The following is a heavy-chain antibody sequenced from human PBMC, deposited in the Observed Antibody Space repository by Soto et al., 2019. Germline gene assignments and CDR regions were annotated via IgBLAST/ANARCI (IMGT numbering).Heavy chain of an antibody. D-gene: IGHD2-21*01. Sequence: PGGSLRLSCAASGFTFSNAWMNWVRQAPGKGLEWVGRIKSKTDGGTTDYAAPVKGRFTISRDDSKNTLYLQMNSLKTEDTAVYYCTTLVVIRPYGMDVWGQGTTVTVSS. CDR3: TTLVVIRPYGMDV. CDR2: IKSKTDGGTT. CDR1: GFTFSNAW. V-gene: IGHV3-15*07. J-gene: IGHJ6*02.